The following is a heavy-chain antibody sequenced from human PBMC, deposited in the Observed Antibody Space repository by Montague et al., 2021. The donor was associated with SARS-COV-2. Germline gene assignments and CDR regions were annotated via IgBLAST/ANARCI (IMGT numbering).Heavy chain of an antibody. Sequence: SLRLSCAASGFTVSSNYMSWVRQAPGKGLEWVSVTYSGGSTYYADSVKGRFTISRDNSKNTLYLQMNSLRAEDTAVYYCASRIAVAGQSYYYYYYGMDVWGQGTTVTVSS. CDR3: ASRIAVAGQSYYYYYYGMDV. J-gene: IGHJ6*02. D-gene: IGHD6-19*01. CDR2: TYSGGST. V-gene: IGHV3-53*01. CDR1: GFTVSSNY.